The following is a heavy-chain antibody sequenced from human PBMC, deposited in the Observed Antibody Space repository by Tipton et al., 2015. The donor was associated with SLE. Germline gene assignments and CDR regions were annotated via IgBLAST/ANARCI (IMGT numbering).Heavy chain of an antibody. CDR3: GRGKAKDHLILSVGCDM. CDR2: INYSATT. V-gene: IGHV4-39*07. CDR1: GGSISTSSYY. Sequence: TLSLTCSVSGGSISTSSYYWAWIRQPQGKGRECIGNINYSATTSYNPSLKSRFTMSVATSQSSFSLTRRSVTDADTAVYYCGRGKAKDHLILSVGCDMGGQGTMVTVSS. D-gene: IGHD3-3*02. J-gene: IGHJ3*02.